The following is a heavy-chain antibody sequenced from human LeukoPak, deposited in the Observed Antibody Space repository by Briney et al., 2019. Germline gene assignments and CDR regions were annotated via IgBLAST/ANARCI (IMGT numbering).Heavy chain of an antibody. Sequence: GGSLRLSCAASGITFSSYWMSWVRHAPGKGLEWVANIKQDGSEKYYVDSVKGRFTISRDNAKNSLYLQMNSLRAEDTAVYYCARDTPGYCSSTSCRLLRPDYWGQGTLVTVSS. CDR3: ARDTPGYCSSTSCRLLRPDY. D-gene: IGHD2-2*03. CDR2: IKQDGSEK. J-gene: IGHJ4*02. CDR1: GITFSSYW. V-gene: IGHV3-7*01.